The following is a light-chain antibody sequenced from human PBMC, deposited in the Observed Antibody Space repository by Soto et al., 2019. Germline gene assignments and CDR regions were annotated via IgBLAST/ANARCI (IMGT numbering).Light chain of an antibody. CDR3: QKYNSAPSLT. J-gene: IGKJ4*01. V-gene: IGKV1-27*01. CDR2: AAS. Sequence: DIPMTQSPSSLYASVGDRVTITCRASQGISNFLAWYQQKPGKVPKLLIYAASTLQSGDPSRFSGNGSGTDFTLTISSLQPEDVATYYCQKYNSAPSLTYGGWTKVSIK. CDR1: QGISNF.